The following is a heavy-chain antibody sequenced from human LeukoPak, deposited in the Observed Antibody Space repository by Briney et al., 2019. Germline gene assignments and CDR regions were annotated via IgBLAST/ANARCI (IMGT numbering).Heavy chain of an antibody. J-gene: IGHJ4*02. CDR2: IKQDGSEK. CDR1: GFTFSSYL. CDR3: ARARRYLGYCSGGSCYGYFDY. D-gene: IGHD2-15*01. V-gene: IGHV3-7*01. Sequence: PAGGSLRLSCAASGFTFSSYLMSWVRQAPGKGLEWVANIKQDGSEKYYVDSVKGRFTISRDNAKNSLYLQMNSLRAEDTAVYYCARARRYLGYCSGGSCYGYFDYWGQGTLVTVSS.